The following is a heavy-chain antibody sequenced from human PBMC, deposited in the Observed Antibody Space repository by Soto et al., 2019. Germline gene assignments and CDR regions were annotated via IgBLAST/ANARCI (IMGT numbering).Heavy chain of an antibody. D-gene: IGHD1-26*01. V-gene: IGHV3-21*01. CDR2: ISSSSSYI. Sequence: EVQLVESGGGLVKPGGSLSLSCAASGFTFSSYSMNWVRQAPGKGLEWVSSISSSSSYIYYADSVKGRFTISRDNAKNSLYLQMNSLRAEDTAVYYCARGTNSGSYYADYWGQGTLVTVSS. CDR3: ARGTNSGSYYADY. J-gene: IGHJ4*02. CDR1: GFTFSSYS.